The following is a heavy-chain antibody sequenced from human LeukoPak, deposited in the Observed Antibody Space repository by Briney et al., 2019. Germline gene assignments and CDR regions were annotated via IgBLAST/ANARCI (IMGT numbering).Heavy chain of an antibody. CDR1: GFTFSSYA. D-gene: IGHD2-2*01. J-gene: IGHJ3*02. V-gene: IGHV3-30-3*01. CDR2: ISHDGSNK. Sequence: PGGSLRLSCAASGFTFSSYAMHWVRQAPGKGLEWVAVISHDGSNKYYADSVKGRFTISRDNSKNTLYLQMNSLRAEDTAVYYCAGYCSSTSCPNSGAFDIWGQGTMVTVSS. CDR3: AGYCSSTSCPNSGAFDI.